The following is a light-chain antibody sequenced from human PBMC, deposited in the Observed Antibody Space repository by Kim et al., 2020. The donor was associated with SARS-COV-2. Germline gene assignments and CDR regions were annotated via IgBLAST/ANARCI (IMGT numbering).Light chain of an antibody. CDR2: GAS. Sequence: EIVMTQSPATLSVSPGERATLSCRASQSVSSSLGWYQQKPGQAPRLLIYGASTRATGIPARFSGSGSGTEFTLTISSLQSEDFAVYYCQKYNNWPRTFGQGTKVDIK. J-gene: IGKJ1*01. CDR3: QKYNNWPRT. V-gene: IGKV3-15*01. CDR1: QSVSSS.